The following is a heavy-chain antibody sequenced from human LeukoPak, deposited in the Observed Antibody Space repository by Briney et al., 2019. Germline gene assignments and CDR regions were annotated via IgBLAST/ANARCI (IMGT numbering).Heavy chain of an antibody. CDR3: ANRRGEDYFDY. J-gene: IGHJ4*02. CDR1: GFIFSSYG. V-gene: IGHV3-30*02. CDR2: IRYDGSNK. D-gene: IGHD2-21*01. Sequence: PGGSLRLSCAVSGFIFSSYGMHWVRQPPGKGLEWVAFIRYDGSNKYYADSVKGRFTISRDNSENTTYLQMNSLRVEDTAIYYCANRRGEDYFDYWGQGSLVTVSS.